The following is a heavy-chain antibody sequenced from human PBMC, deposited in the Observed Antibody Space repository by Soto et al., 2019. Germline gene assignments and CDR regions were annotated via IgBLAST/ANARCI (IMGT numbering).Heavy chain of an antibody. CDR2: ISSGSVSI. J-gene: IGHJ4*02. D-gene: IGHD6-19*01. CDR1: GFTFSSYS. V-gene: IGHV3-48*02. Sequence: LRLSCAASGFTFSSYSMNWVRQAPGKGLERISYISSGSVSIHYADSVKGRLTISRDNAKNSLFLQMKGLRDEDTAVYYCARESESSGWYSFDYWGQGTLVTVSS. CDR3: ARESESSGWYSFDY.